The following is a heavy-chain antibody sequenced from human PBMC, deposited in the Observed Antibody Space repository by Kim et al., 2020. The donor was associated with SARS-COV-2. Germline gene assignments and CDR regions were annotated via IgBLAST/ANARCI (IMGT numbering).Heavy chain of an antibody. CDR3: TSFSGSYYYYGMDV. CDR1: GFTFGDYA. J-gene: IGHJ6*02. Sequence: GGSLRLSCTASGFTFGDYAMSWFRQAPGKGLEWVGFIRSKAYGGTTEYAASVKGRFTISRDDSKSIAYLQMNSLKTEDTAVYYCTSFSGSYYYYGMDVWGQGTTVTVSS. D-gene: IGHD3-10*01. CDR2: IRSKAYGGTT. V-gene: IGHV3-49*03.